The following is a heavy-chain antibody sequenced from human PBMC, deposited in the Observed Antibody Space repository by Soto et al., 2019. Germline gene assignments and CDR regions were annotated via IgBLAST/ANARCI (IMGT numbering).Heavy chain of an antibody. Sequence: PSETLSLSCAVYGGSFSGYYWSWIRQPPGKGLEWIGEINHSGSTNYNPSLKSRVTISVDTSKNQFSLKLSSVTAADTAMYYCARGVIAARRRTTTPFDYWGQGTLVTVSS. J-gene: IGHJ4*02. V-gene: IGHV4-34*01. CDR2: INHSGST. CDR3: ARGVIAARRRTTTPFDY. D-gene: IGHD6-6*01. CDR1: GGSFSGYY.